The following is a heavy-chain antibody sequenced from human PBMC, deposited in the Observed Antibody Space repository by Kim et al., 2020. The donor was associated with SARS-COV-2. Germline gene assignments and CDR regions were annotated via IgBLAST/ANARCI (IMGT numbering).Heavy chain of an antibody. J-gene: IGHJ4*02. CDR1: GYTFTGYY. CDR3: ARGLYSSSSAPPPTDY. D-gene: IGHD6-6*01. CDR2: INPNSGGT. Sequence: ASVKVSCKASGYTFTGYYMHWVRQAPGQGLEWMGRINPNSGGTNYAQKFQGRVTMTRDTSISTAYMELSRLRSDDTSVYYCARGLYSSSSAPPPTDYWGQGTLVTVSS. V-gene: IGHV1-2*06.